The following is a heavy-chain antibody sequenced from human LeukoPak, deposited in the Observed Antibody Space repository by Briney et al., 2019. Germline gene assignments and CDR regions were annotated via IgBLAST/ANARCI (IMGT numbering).Heavy chain of an antibody. CDR3: RTYYYDSSGLDAFDI. J-gene: IGHJ3*02. D-gene: IGHD3-22*01. CDR2: INPSGGST. V-gene: IGHV1-46*01. Sequence: PLASVKVSCKASGYTFTSYYMHWVRQAPGQGLEWMGIINPSGGSTSYAQKFQGRVTMTRDMSTSTVYMELSSLRSEDTAVYYCRTYYYDSSGLDAFDIWGQGTMVTVSS. CDR1: GYTFTSYY.